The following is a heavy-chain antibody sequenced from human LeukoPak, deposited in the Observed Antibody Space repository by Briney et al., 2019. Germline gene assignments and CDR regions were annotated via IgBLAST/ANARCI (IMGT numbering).Heavy chain of an antibody. CDR1: GFDFTAYG. V-gene: IGHV5-51*01. CDR2: IYPGGSNG. D-gene: IGHD5-18*01. J-gene: IGHJ4*02. CDR3: ARHFHSAWFGF. Sequence: GASLQISCKCSGFDFTAYGIAWVRQMPGKGLEWMGNIYPGGSNGRYSPSFQGQVTMSADKSITTVYLQWSSLKAPDTAMYYCARHFHSAWFGFWGQGSLVTVSS.